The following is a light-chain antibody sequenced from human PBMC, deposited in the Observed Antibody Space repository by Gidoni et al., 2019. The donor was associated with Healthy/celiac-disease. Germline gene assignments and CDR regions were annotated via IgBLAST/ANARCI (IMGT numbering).Light chain of an antibody. V-gene: IGLV2-23*01. CDR3: CSYAGSFWV. Sequence: QSALTQPASGSGSPGQSITISCTGTSSDVGSYNLVSWYQQHPGKAPKLMIYEGSKRPSGVSNRFSGSKSGNTASLTISGLQAEDEADYYCCSYAGSFWVFGGGTKLTVL. CDR1: SSDVGSYNL. CDR2: EGS. J-gene: IGLJ3*02.